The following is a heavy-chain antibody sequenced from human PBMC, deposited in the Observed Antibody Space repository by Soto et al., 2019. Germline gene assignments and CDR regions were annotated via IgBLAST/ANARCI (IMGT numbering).Heavy chain of an antibody. CDR3: ASTNYDFWSGYYSAFDI. J-gene: IGHJ3*02. D-gene: IGHD3-3*01. CDR1: GSSISSSSYY. V-gene: IGHV4-39*01. Sequence: SETLSLTCTVTGSSISSSSYYWGWIRQPPGKGLEWIGSIYYSWSTYYNPSLKSRVTISVDTSKNQFSLKLSSVTAADTAVYYCASTNYDFWSGYYSAFDIWGQGTMVT. CDR2: IYYSWST.